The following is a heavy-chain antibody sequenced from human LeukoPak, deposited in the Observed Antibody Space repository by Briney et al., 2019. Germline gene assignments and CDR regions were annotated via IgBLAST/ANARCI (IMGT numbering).Heavy chain of an antibody. CDR1: GFTFTRYG. J-gene: IGHJ6*02. CDR2: VWHDGSDN. Sequence: PGGSLRLSCEVSGFTFTRYGMHWVRQAPGKGLEWVAVVWHDGSDNAYAGSVKGRFTISRDDTKNMLYLQMNSLRAEDTALYYCARDRTYCSSTSCTRLGMDVWGQGTTVTVSS. D-gene: IGHD2-2*01. CDR3: ARDRTYCSSTSCTRLGMDV. V-gene: IGHV3-33*01.